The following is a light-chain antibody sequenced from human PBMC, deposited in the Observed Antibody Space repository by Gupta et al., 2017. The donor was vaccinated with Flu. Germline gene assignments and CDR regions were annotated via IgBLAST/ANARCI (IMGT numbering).Light chain of an antibody. CDR2: AAS. V-gene: IGKV1-39*01. CDR3: QQSYTTSTT. Sequence: DIQMTQSPSSLSASVGDRVTITCRASQSISSYLNWYQQKPGKAPKLLIYAASSLQSGVPSRFSGSGSGTXFTLTIXSLQPEDFATYYCQQSYTTSTTFGXGTKVEIK. J-gene: IGKJ1*01. CDR1: QSISSY.